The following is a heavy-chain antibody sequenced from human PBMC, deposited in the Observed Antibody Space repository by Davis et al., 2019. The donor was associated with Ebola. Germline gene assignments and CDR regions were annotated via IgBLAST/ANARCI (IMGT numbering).Heavy chain of an antibody. J-gene: IGHJ4*02. CDR1: GFTFSSYS. CDR2: IWYDGSNK. D-gene: IGHD5-18*01. V-gene: IGHV3-33*08. Sequence: GESLKISCAASGFTFSSYSMNWVRQAPGKGLEWVAVIWYDGSNKYYADSVKGRFTISRDNSKNTLYLQMNSLRAEDTAVYYCARDRARARGYSYGYFDYWGQGTLVTVSS. CDR3: ARDRARARGYSYGYFDY.